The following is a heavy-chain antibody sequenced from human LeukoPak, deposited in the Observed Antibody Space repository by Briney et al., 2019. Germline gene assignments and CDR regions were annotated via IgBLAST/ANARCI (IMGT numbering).Heavy chain of an antibody. CDR2: INGDGRNI. CDR1: GFTVSTNY. D-gene: IGHD3-9*01. V-gene: IGHV3-74*01. Sequence: GESLRLSCAASGFTVSTNYMSWVRQAPGKGLVWVSRINGDGRNINYADSVRGRFTISRDNAKNTLYLQMNTLRVEDTAVYYCTRDLMDYDVSTGLHHYYMDVWGQGTTVTVSS. CDR3: TRDLMDYDVSTGLHHYYMDV. J-gene: IGHJ6*02.